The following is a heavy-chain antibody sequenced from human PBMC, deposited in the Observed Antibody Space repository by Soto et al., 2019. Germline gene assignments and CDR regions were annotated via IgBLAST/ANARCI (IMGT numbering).Heavy chain of an antibody. Sequence: QVQLVESGGGVVQPGRALRLSCAASGFTFSSYGMHWVGQAPGKGLEWWAVISYDGSNKYYADSVKGRFTISRDNSKNTLYLQMNSLRADDTAVYYCAQVPEFSGYSSSWYLKWFDPWGQGTRVTVSS. CDR3: AQVPEFSGYSSSWYLKWFDP. CDR2: ISYDGSNK. CDR1: GFTFSSYG. V-gene: IGHV3-30*18. J-gene: IGHJ5*02. D-gene: IGHD6-13*01.